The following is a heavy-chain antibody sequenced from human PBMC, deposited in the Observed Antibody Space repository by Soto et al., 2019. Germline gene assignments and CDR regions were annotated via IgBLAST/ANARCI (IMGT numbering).Heavy chain of an antibody. V-gene: IGHV3-30*19. J-gene: IGHJ4*02. D-gene: IGHD2-8*01. Sequence: QVQLVESGGGVVQSGRSLRLSCVTSGFGFTGYGMHWVRQAPGKGLEWVAVIWYDGSKTYYADSVQGRFSISRDSSKNTVYLQMNSLRDEDTAVYYCARDADTNSHYSLLDYWGQGTLVTVSS. CDR1: GFGFTGYG. CDR3: ARDADTNSHYSLLDY. CDR2: IWYDGSKT.